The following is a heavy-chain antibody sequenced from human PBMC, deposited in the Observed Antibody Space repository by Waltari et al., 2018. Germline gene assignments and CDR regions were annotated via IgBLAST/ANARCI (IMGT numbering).Heavy chain of an antibody. D-gene: IGHD3-10*01. CDR2: INHSGST. J-gene: IGHJ4*02. CDR1: GRSFSGHY. V-gene: IGHV4-34*01. CDR3: ASWGVRDQPPDY. Sequence: QVQLQQWGAGLLKPSETLSLTCAVYGRSFSGHYWSWIRQPPGKGLEWSGEINHSGSTNYNPSLKSRVTISVDTSKNQFSLKLSSVTAADTAVYYCASWGVRDQPPDYWGQGTLVTVSS.